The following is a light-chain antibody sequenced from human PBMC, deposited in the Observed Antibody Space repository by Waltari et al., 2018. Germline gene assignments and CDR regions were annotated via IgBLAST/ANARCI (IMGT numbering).Light chain of an antibody. Sequence: DIQMTQSPSTLSASVGDRVTITCRASQNINSWLAWYQQKPGKAPKLLIYKASSLETGVPSRFSGSESGTEFTLTINSLQPDDFATYFCQQSNETPFTFGPGTRV. CDR3: QQSNETPFT. CDR1: QNINSW. V-gene: IGKV1-5*03. J-gene: IGKJ3*01. CDR2: KAS.